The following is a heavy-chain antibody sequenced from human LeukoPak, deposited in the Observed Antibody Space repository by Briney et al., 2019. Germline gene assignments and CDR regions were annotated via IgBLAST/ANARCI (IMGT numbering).Heavy chain of an antibody. V-gene: IGHV4-34*01. CDR3: ARATILAWFGWFDP. CDR1: GGSFSSYY. D-gene: IGHD3-3*01. J-gene: IGHJ5*02. Sequence: SETLSLTCAVYGGSFSSYYWSWIRQPPGKGLEWIGEINHSGSTNYNPSLKSRVTISVDTSKNQFSLKLSSVTAADTAVYYCARATILAWFGWFDPWGQGTLVTVSS. CDR2: INHSGST.